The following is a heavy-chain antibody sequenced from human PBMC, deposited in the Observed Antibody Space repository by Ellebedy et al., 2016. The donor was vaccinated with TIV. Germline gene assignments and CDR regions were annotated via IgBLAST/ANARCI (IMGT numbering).Heavy chain of an antibody. J-gene: IGHJ4*02. CDR3: ARLRYFGSGSYSDY. Sequence: PGGSLRLSCAASGFTFSNYWMHWVRQAPGKGLVWVSQINIDGSGTNYADSVKGRFSISRDNAKNSLFLQMNSLRAGDTAIYYCARLRYFGSGSYSDYWGQGTLVTVSS. D-gene: IGHD3-10*01. V-gene: IGHV3-74*01. CDR2: INIDGSGT. CDR1: GFTFSNYW.